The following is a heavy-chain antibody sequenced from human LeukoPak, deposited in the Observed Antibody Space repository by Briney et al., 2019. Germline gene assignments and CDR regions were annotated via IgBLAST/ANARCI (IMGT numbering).Heavy chain of an antibody. Sequence: SETLSLTCTVSGGSISSYYWSWIRQPPGKGLEWIGYIYYSGSTYYNPSLKSRVTISVDTSRNQFSLKLSSVTAADTAVYYCARANLAYYDFWKDGMDVWGQGTTVTVSS. D-gene: IGHD3-3*01. CDR2: IYYSGST. V-gene: IGHV4-59*01. CDR3: ARANLAYYDFWKDGMDV. CDR1: GGSISSYY. J-gene: IGHJ6*02.